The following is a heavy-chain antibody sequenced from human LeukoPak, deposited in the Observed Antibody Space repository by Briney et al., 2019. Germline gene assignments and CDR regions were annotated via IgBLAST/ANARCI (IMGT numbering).Heavy chain of an antibody. CDR3: ARLPWGATWSWGGGFDS. CDR1: GGSINSANYF. V-gene: IGHV4-30-4*01. J-gene: IGHJ4*02. Sequence: SETLSLTCSVSGGSINSANYFWSWIRQPPGEGLEWIGYIYHSGSAYYNPSLKSPVTISLDMSRNQFSLKLNSVAAADTAVYYCARLPWGATWSWGGGFDSWGQGTLVTVSS. D-gene: IGHD3-16*01. CDR2: IYHSGSA.